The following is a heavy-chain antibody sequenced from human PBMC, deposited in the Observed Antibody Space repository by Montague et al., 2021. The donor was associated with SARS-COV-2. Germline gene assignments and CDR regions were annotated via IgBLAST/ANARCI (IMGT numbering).Heavy chain of an antibody. D-gene: IGHD3-10*01. V-gene: IGHV4-59*13. CDR1: GASMRSYY. CDR2: TYYSGST. Sequence: SETLSLTCSVSGASMRSYYWTWVRQSPEKGLQWLGYTYYSGSTSYDPSLNSRLTMTVDTSTNQFTLRLMSVTAADSAAYYCARVQGVIGVIAYFDYWGQGFPVTVSS. J-gene: IGHJ4*02. CDR3: ARVQGVIGVIAYFDY.